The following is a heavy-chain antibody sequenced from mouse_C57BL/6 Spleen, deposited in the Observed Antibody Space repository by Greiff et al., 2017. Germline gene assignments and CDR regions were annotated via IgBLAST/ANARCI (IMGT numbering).Heavy chain of an antibody. D-gene: IGHD2-3*01. J-gene: IGHJ4*01. Sequence: VQLQQPGAELVRPGTSVKLSCKASGYTFTSYWMHWVKQRPGQGLEWIGVIDPSDSYTNYNQKFKGKATLTVDTSSSTAYMQLSSLTSEDSAVYDCARERIYDGYPYAMDYWGQGTSVTVSS. CDR1: GYTFTSYW. CDR3: ARERIYDGYPYAMDY. CDR2: IDPSDSYT. V-gene: IGHV1-59*01.